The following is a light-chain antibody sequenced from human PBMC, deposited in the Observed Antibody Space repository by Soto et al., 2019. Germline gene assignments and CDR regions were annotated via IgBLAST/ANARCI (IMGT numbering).Light chain of an antibody. Sequence: DIQMTQSPSTLSASVGDRVTITCRASQRISSWLAWYQQKPGKAPKLLIYKASTLESGVPSRFSGSGSGTEFTLTISSLQPDDFATYYCQQDNSCYTFGQGTKLEIK. CDR3: QQDNSCYT. CDR1: QRISSW. J-gene: IGKJ2*01. CDR2: KAS. V-gene: IGKV1-5*03.